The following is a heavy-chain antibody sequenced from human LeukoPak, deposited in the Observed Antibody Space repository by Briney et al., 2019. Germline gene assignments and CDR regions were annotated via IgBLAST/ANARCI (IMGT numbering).Heavy chain of an antibody. CDR2: INHSGST. J-gene: IGHJ4*02. D-gene: IGHD3-9*01. CDR1: GGSFSGYY. CDR3: ARGLYTGDILTSYYPTPFCVY. V-gene: IGHV4-34*01. Sequence: SETLSLTCAVYGGSFSGYYWSWIRQPPGKGLEWIGEINHSGSTNYNPSLKSRVTISVDTSKNQFSLKLSSVTAADAAVYYCARGLYTGDILTSYYPTPFCVYWGQGTLVTVSS.